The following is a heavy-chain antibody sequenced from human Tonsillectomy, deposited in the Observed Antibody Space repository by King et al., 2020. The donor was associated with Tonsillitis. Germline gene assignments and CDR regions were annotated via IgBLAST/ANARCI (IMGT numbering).Heavy chain of an antibody. V-gene: IGHV1-69*09. CDR1: GGTFSTYA. CDR3: ASVASGSYFSYYYYYMDV. CDR2: IIPILGVA. D-gene: IGHD3-10*01. Sequence: QLVQSGAEVKKPGSSVKVSCKASGGTFSTYAISWVRQAPGQGLECMGRIIPILGVANYAQKFQGRVTITADKSTSTAYMELSSLRSEDTAVYYCASVASGSYFSYYYYYMDVWGKGTTVTVSS. J-gene: IGHJ6*03.